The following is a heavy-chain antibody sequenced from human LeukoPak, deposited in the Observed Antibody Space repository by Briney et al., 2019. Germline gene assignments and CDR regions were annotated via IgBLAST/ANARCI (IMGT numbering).Heavy chain of an antibody. CDR3: AKDKGSSGWFFDY. CDR2: ISWNSGSI. D-gene: IGHD6-19*01. J-gene: IGHJ4*02. V-gene: IGHV3-9*03. CDR1: GFTFDDYA. Sequence: GGSLRLSCAASGFTFDDYAMHWVRQAPGKGLEWVSGISWNSGSIGYADSVKGRFTISRDNAKNSLYLQINSLRAEDMALYYCAKDKGSSGWFFDYWGQGTLVTVSS.